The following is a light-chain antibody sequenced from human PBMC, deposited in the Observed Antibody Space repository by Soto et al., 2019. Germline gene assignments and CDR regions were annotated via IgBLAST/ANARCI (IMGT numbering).Light chain of an antibody. CDR2: NVG. V-gene: IGLV2-14*03. J-gene: IGLJ3*02. CDR1: SSDVGGYNY. CDR3: SSYTTTSTVV. Sequence: SALTQPASVSGSPGQSITISCTGTSSDVGGYNYVSWYQQHPGKAPKLIISNVGDRPSGVSNRFSGSKSGNTASLTISGLQTEDEADYYCSSYTTTSTVVFGGGTQLTVL.